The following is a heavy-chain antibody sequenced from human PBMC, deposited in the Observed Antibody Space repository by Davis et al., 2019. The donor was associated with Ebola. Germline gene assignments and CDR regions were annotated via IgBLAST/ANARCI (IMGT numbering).Heavy chain of an antibody. CDR3: ARDPDYDFWSGYYFDY. CDR2: ISSSSSTI. V-gene: IGHV3-48*02. D-gene: IGHD3-3*01. CDR1: GFIVSNNY. J-gene: IGHJ4*02. Sequence: GESLKISCTASGFIVSNNYMSWVRQAPGKGLEWVSYISSSSSTIYYADSVKGRFTISRDNAKNSLYLQMNSLRDEDTAVYYCARDPDYDFWSGYYFDYWGQGTLVTVSS.